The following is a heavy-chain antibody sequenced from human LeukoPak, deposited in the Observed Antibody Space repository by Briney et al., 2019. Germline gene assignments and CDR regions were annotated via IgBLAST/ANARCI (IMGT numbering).Heavy chain of an antibody. CDR1: GGSLSDYY. D-gene: IGHD5-18*01. V-gene: IGHV4-59*01. J-gene: IGHJ6*03. CDR3: ARTTEGGYTYGYFYYYYMDV. CDR2: IYYSGST. Sequence: SETLSLTCTVSGGSLSDYYWTWVRQPPGKGLEWIGYIYYSGSTNYNPSLKSRVTISVDTSKNQFSLKLTSVTAADTAVYYCARTTEGGYTYGYFYYYYMDVWGKGTTATISS.